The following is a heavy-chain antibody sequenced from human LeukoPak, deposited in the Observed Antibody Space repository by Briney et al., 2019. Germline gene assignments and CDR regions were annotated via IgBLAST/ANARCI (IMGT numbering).Heavy chain of an antibody. CDR2: IIPIFGTA. D-gene: IGHD3-22*01. CDR1: GYTFTSYY. CDR3: ANADSSGLNYFDY. V-gene: IGHV1-69*05. Sequence: ASVKVSCKASGYTFTSYYMHWVRQAPGQGLEWMGGIIPIFGTANYAQKFQGRVTITTDESTSTAYMELSSLRSEDTAVYYCANADSSGLNYFDYWGQGTLATVSS. J-gene: IGHJ4*02.